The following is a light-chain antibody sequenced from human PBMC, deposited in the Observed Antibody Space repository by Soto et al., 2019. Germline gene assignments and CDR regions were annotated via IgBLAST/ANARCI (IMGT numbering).Light chain of an antibody. CDR2: GAS. CDR1: QSVSSSY. J-gene: IGKJ5*01. Sequence: EMVLTKSPGTLSLSPWERATLSCRAIQSVSSSYLAWYQQKPGQAPRLLIYGASSRATGIPDRFSGSGSGTDFTLTISSLEPEDFAVYYCQQRSNWPSITFGQGTRLEIK. V-gene: IGKV3D-20*02. CDR3: QQRSNWPSIT.